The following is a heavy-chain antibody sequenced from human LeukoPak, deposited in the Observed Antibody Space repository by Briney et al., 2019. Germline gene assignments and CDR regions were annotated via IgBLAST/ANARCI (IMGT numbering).Heavy chain of an antibody. CDR1: GFTFDDYA. CDR2: ISWNSGSI. J-gene: IGHJ5*02. Sequence: GGSLRLSCAASGFTFDDYAMHWVRQAPGKGLEWVSGISWNSGSIGYADSVKGRFTISRDNANNSLYLQMNSLRAEDTALYYCAKQEGPWGQGTLVTVSS. V-gene: IGHV3-9*01. CDR3: AKQEGP.